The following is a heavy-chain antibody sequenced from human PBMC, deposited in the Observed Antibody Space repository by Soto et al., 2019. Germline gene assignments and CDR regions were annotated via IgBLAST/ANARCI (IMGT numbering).Heavy chain of an antibody. D-gene: IGHD3-16*01. V-gene: IGHV1-69*12. CDR3: ARGQTGGGWGYYFDY. CDR2: IIPIFGTA. J-gene: IGHJ4*02. Sequence: QVQLVQSGAEVKKPGSSVKVSCKASGGTFSSYAIDWVRQAPGQGLEWMGGIIPIFGTADYAQKFQGRVTIAAVESPGPAYMERSSLRSEDTAVYYCARGQTGGGWGYYFDYWGQGTVVTVSS. CDR1: GGTFSSYA.